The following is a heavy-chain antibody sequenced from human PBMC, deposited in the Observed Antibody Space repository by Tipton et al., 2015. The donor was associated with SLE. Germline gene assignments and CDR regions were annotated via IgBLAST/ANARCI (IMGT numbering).Heavy chain of an antibody. CDR3: AKISYGDYPED. D-gene: IGHD4-17*01. V-gene: IGHV3-53*05. CDR2: VYADTAT. CDR1: GFSVSNNY. Sequence: SLRLSCVALGFSVSNNYMTWVRQAPGKGLEWVSLVYADTATYYADSVKGRFTISRDDSKNTLFLQMNSLRPEDTAIYYCAKISYGDYPEDWGQGALVTVSS. J-gene: IGHJ4*02.